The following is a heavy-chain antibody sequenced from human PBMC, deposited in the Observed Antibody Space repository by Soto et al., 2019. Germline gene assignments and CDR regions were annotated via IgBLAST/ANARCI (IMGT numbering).Heavy chain of an antibody. CDR1: GDSFTSYY. Sequence: SVKLSCKASGDSFTSYYMHWVRQAPGQGLEWMGIINPSGGSTNYAQKFQGRVTITADESTSTAYMELSSLRSEDTAVYYCARGGVYDSSSVDYWGQGTLVTVSS. CDR3: ARGGVYDSSSVDY. J-gene: IGHJ4*02. V-gene: IGHV1-46*01. CDR2: INPSGGST. D-gene: IGHD3-22*01.